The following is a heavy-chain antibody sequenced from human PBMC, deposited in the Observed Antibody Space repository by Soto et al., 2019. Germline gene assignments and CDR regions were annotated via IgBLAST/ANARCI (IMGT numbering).Heavy chain of an antibody. D-gene: IGHD4-17*01. J-gene: IGHJ4*02. CDR2: TSAYNGDS. Sequence: ASVKVSCKTSGYTFYSYDITWVRQAPGQGLEWMGTTSAYNGDSNFAQNLQGRVTMTIDKSTATAYMDLKNLTSDDTAVYYCARARATVTTERALGDSGQGTLVTVSS. CDR1: GYTFYSYD. V-gene: IGHV1-18*01. CDR3: ARARATVTTERALGD.